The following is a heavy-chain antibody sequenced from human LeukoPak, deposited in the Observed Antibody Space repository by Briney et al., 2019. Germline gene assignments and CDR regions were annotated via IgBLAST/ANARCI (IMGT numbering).Heavy chain of an antibody. CDR3: ARHLYYYDSSGYYFDY. V-gene: IGHV4-59*08. J-gene: IGHJ4*02. Sequence: ASETLSLTCTVSVGSISSYYWSWIRQPPGKGLEWIGYIYYSGSTNYNPSLKSRVTISVDTSKNQFSLKLSSVTAADTAVYYCARHLYYYDSSGYYFDYWGQGTLVTVSS. D-gene: IGHD3-22*01. CDR2: IYYSGST. CDR1: VGSISSYY.